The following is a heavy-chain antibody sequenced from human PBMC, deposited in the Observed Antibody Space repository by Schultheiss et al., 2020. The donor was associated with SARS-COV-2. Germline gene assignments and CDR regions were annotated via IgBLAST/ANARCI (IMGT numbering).Heavy chain of an antibody. V-gene: IGHV1-69*05. Sequence: SVKVSCKASGGAFTFNNFVISWVRQAPGQGLEWMGGIIPIFGTANYAQKFQGRVTITRDTSASTAYMELSSLRSEDTAVYYCARDYYDNWGFFDYWGHGTLVTVSS. J-gene: IGHJ4*01. CDR1: GGAFTFNNFV. CDR3: ARDYYDNWGFFDY. CDR2: IIPIFGTA. D-gene: IGHD3-22*01.